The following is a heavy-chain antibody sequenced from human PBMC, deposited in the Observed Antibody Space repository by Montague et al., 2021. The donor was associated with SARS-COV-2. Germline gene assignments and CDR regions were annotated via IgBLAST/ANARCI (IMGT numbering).Heavy chain of an antibody. Sequence: SETLSLTCSVSGDSLNKNPYYWGWVRQPPGKGLEWIGSVWYSGSTYSNPSLGSRVAVSIDTSRNQFSVELRSVAANDTAVYYCARHVGSYNTGLQYWGRGSLVTVAS. J-gene: IGHJ4*01. CDR2: VWYSGST. V-gene: IGHV4-39*01. CDR1: GDSLNKNPYY. CDR3: ARHVGSYNTGLQY. D-gene: IGHD1-14*01.